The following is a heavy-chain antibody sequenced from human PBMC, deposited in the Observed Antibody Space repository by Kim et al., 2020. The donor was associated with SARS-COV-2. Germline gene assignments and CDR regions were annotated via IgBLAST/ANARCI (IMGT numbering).Heavy chain of an antibody. J-gene: IGHJ4*02. CDR3: ARDSIQLWLQSPFDY. V-gene: IGHV3-30*07. Sequence: DSVKGRFTISRDNSKNTLDLQMNSLRAEDTAVYYCARDSIQLWLQSPFDYWGQGTLVTVSS. D-gene: IGHD5-18*01.